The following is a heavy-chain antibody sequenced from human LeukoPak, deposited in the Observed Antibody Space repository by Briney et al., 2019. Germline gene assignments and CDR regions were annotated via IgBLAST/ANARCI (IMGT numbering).Heavy chain of an antibody. CDR3: ARDPTTVTKGFDI. J-gene: IGHJ3*02. CDR1: GGSISSHY. CDR2: ISYSAST. Sequence: PSETLSLTCTVSGGSISSHYWTWIRQSPGKGLEWIGYISYSASTNYNPSLKSRVTLSVDTSKNQFSLKLSSVTAADTAVYYCARDPTTVTKGFDIWGQGTMVTVSS. V-gene: IGHV4-59*11. D-gene: IGHD4-17*01.